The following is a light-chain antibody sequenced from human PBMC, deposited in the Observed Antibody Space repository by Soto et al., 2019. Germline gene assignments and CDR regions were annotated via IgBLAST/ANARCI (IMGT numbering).Light chain of an antibody. CDR1: QSVGTY. V-gene: IGKV3-11*01. CDR2: DAS. CDR3: QQRTNWPPLT. J-gene: IGKJ4*01. Sequence: EIVLTQSPATLSLSPGERATLSCRASQSVGTYFAWYQPKPCQAPRLLIYDASNRATGIPARFSGSGSGTDFTLTISGLEPEDFAVNYCQQRTNWPPLTFGGGTKVEIK.